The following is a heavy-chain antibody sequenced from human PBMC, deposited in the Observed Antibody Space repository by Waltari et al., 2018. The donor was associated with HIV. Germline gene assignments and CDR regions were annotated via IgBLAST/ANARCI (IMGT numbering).Heavy chain of an antibody. CDR2: IIPMCGTA. D-gene: IGHD6-13*01. CDR1: GGTFSTYG. V-gene: IGHV1-69*01. J-gene: IGHJ3*01. CDR3: ARAGGDTSTWYFTAFDV. Sequence: QVDLVQSGAEVKTPGSAVKVSCKTSGGTFSTYGVTWVRRAHGQGLEWMGVIIPMCGTANYAHRLHDRVTISADESTTTLFTTSLTLDATAVYYCARAGGDTSTWYFTAFDVWGQGTPVTV.